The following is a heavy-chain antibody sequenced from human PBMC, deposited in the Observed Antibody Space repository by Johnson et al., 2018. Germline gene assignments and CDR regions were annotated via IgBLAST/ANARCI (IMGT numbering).Heavy chain of an antibody. V-gene: IGHV3-30*14. CDR3: ARGSGAFDI. J-gene: IGHJ3*02. CDR2: ISYDGSNK. CDR1: GFTFSSYA. Sequence: QVQLVQSGGGVVQPGRSLRLSCAASGFTFSSYAMHWVRQAPGKGLEWVAVISYDGSNKYYADSVKGRFTSSRDNSKNTLYLQMNSLRAEDTAVYYCARGSGAFDIWGQGTMVTVSS.